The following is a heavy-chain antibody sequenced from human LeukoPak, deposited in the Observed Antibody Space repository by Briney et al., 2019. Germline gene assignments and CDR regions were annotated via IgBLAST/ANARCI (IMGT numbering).Heavy chain of an antibody. J-gene: IGHJ5*02. CDR2: ISGSGGST. D-gene: IGHD4-17*01. CDR1: GFTFSSYA. Sequence: GGSLRLSCAASGFTFSSYAMSWVRQAPGKGLEWVSAISGSGGSTYYADSVKGQFTISRDNSKNTLYLQMNSLRAEDTAVYYCAKHPSPVTPPPYNWFDPWGQGTLVTVSS. CDR3: AKHPSPVTPPPYNWFDP. V-gene: IGHV3-23*01.